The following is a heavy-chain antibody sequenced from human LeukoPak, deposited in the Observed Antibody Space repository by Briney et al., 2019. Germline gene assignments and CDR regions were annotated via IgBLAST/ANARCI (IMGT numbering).Heavy chain of an antibody. D-gene: IGHD6-19*01. V-gene: IGHV4-30-2*01. CDR2: IYHSGST. CDR1: GGSISSGGYS. Sequence: PSQTLSLTCAVSGGSISSGGYSWSWIRQPPGKGLEWIGYIYHSGSTYYNPPLKSRVTISVDRSKNQFSLKLSSVTAADTAVYYCASEQWLGGRYFDYWGQGTLVTVSS. J-gene: IGHJ4*02. CDR3: ASEQWLGGRYFDY.